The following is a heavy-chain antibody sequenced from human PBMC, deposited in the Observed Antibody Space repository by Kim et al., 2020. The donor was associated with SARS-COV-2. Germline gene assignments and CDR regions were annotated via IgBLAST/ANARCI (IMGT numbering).Heavy chain of an antibody. Sequence: GGSLRLSCAASGFTFSSYSMNWVRQAPGKGLEWVSCISSSSSTIYYADSVKGRFTISRDNAKNSLYLQMNSLRDEDTAVYYCARDRRRYDFWSATPCTWFDPWGQGTLVTVSS. J-gene: IGHJ5*02. CDR2: ISSSSSTI. D-gene: IGHD3-3*01. V-gene: IGHV3-48*02. CDR3: ARDRRRYDFWSATPCTWFDP. CDR1: GFTFSSYS.